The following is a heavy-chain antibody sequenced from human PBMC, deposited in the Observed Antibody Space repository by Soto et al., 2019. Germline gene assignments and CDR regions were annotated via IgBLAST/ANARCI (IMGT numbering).Heavy chain of an antibody. CDR3: VYVRCAGLDAYSGVLGV. V-gene: IGHV3-23*01. D-gene: IGHD3-10*02. CDR1: GLTFSSYA. CDR2: ISGSGGST. J-gene: IGHJ6*03. Sequence: PGGSLRLSCAASGLTFSSYAMTWVRQAPGKGLEWVSAISGSGGSTYYADSVKGRFTISRDNSKNTLYLQMNSLRAEDTAVYYCVYVRCAGLDAYSGVLGVWGKGTT.